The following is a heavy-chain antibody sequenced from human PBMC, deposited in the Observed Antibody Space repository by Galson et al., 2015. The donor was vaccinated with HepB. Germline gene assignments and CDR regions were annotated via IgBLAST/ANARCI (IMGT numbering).Heavy chain of an antibody. CDR1: GFSFSSYW. CDR2: IKTDGTVT. CDR3: ARDGEAATPNDY. D-gene: IGHD2-15*01. Sequence: SLRLSCAASGFSFSSYWMHWVRQAPGKGLVWISGIKTDGTVTVYADSVKGRLTISRDNAENTLYLQMNSLSDDDTAMSYCARDGEAATPNDYWGQGTLVTVSS. V-gene: IGHV3-74*01. J-gene: IGHJ4*02.